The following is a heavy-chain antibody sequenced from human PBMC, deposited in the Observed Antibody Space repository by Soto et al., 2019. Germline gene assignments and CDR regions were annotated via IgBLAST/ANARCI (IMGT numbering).Heavy chain of an antibody. CDR3: AKDQGRSWYEIDY. CDR1: GFTFSNYA. V-gene: IGHV3-23*01. D-gene: IGHD6-13*01. CDR2: ISGSGGST. J-gene: IGHJ4*02. Sequence: EVQLLESGGGLVQPGGSLRLSCAASGFTFSNYAVTWVRQAPGKGLEWVSTISGSGGSTYYADSVKGRLTISRDNSKNKLYLQMNSLRAEDTAVYYCAKDQGRSWYEIDYWGQGTLVTVSS.